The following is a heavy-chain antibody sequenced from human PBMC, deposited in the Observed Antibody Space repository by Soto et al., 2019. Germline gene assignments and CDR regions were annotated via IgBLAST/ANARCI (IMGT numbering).Heavy chain of an antibody. Sequence: SETLSLTCAVSGDSISSGGFSWSWIRQPPGKGLEWIGYIYHSGTSFYNPSLKSRVTISVDGSKNQFSLKVNYVTAADMVFYYCARGRLVPAVNFDYWGLGTLVTVSS. CDR2: IYHSGTS. CDR1: GDSISSGGFS. J-gene: IGHJ4*02. CDR3: ARGRLVPAVNFDY. D-gene: IGHD2-2*01. V-gene: IGHV4-30-2*01.